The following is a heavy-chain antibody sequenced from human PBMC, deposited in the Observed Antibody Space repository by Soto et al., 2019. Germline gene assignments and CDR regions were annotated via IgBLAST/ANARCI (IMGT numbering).Heavy chain of an antibody. CDR1: GYTFTNYG. J-gene: IGHJ6*02. V-gene: IGHV1-69*13. CDR2: IIPIFGTA. Sequence: GASVKVSCKASGYTFTNYGISWVRQAPAQGLECMGGIIPIFGTANYAQKFQGRVTITADESTSTAYMELSSLRSEDTAVYYCARAAGLAAAVDVWGQGTTVTVSS. D-gene: IGHD6-13*01. CDR3: ARAAGLAAAVDV.